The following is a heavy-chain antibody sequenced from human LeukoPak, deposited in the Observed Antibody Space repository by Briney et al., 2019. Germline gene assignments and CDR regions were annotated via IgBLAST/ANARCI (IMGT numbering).Heavy chain of an antibody. Sequence: SETLSLTCTVSGGSISSYYWSWIRQPPGQGLEWIGYIYYSGSTNYNPSLKSRVTISVDTSKNQFSLKLSSVTAADTAVYYCATAGPDILTGLDYWGQGTLVTVSS. CDR3: ATAGPDILTGLDY. CDR2: IYYSGST. CDR1: GGSISSYY. J-gene: IGHJ4*02. D-gene: IGHD3-9*01. V-gene: IGHV4-59*08.